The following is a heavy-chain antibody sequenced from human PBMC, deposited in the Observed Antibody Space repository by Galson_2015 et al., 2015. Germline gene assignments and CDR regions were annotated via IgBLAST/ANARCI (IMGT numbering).Heavy chain of an antibody. CDR2: INKDGSEK. Sequence: SLRLSCAASGFTFSSYWMSWVRQAPGMGLEWVANINKDGSEKYYVDSVKGRFTISRDNAKNSLFLQINSLRAEDTAVYYCAGLGGSFFYGMAVSDQASAVTVSS. V-gene: IGHV3-7*01. CDR1: GFTFSSYW. CDR3: AGLGGSFFYGMAV. D-gene: IGHD6-25*01. J-gene: IGHJ6*02.